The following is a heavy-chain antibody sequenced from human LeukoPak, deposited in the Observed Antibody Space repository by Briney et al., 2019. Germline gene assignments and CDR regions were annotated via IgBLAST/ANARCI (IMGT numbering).Heavy chain of an antibody. V-gene: IGHV1-24*01. CDR3: ATLVSPFDY. Sequence: GSVRASCKVSGYTLTELSMHWVPQAPGKGLEWMGGFDPEDGETIYAQKFQGRVTMTEDTSTDTAYMELSSLRSEDTAVYYCATLVSPFDYWGQGTLVTVSS. D-gene: IGHD5/OR15-5a*01. J-gene: IGHJ4*02. CDR2: FDPEDGET. CDR1: GYTLTELS.